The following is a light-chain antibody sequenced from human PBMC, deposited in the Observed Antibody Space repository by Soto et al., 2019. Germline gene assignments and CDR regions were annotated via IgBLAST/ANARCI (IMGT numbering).Light chain of an antibody. CDR3: QVWDSSSDHPVV. CDR1: NIGSKS. Sequence: SYELTQPPSVSVAPGKTARITCGGNNIGSKSVHWYQQKPGQATVLVIYYDSDRPSGIPERFSGSNSGNTATLTISRVEAGDEAVYYCQVWDSSSDHPVVFGGGTKLTVL. J-gene: IGLJ2*01. V-gene: IGLV3-21*04. CDR2: YDS.